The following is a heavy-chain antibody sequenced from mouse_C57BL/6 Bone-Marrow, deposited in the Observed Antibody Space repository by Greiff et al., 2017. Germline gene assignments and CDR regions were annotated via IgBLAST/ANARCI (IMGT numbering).Heavy chain of an antibody. CDR3: TRKFYCYGCWCFAV. CDR1: GYTFTDYE. V-gene: IGHV1-15*01. Sequence: VQLQQSGAELVRPGASVTLSCKASGYTFTDYEMHWVKQTTVHGLEWIGAIDPETGGTAYNQKFKGKAILTADKSSSTAYLELSSLTSDASAVYYCTRKFYCYGCWCFAVWGTGTTVTVSS. CDR2: IDPETGGT. J-gene: IGHJ1*03. D-gene: IGHD1-1*01.